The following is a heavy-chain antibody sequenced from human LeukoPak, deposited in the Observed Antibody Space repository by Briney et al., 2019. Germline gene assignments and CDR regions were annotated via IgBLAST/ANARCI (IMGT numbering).Heavy chain of an antibody. CDR1: GFTFSSYS. CDR2: ISSSSSYI. CDR3: ARDKGYYDSSGYYDDY. Sequence: PGGSLRLSCAASGFTFSSYSMNWVRQAPGKGLEWVSSISSSSSYIYYADSVKGRFTISRDNAKNSLYLQMNSLRAKDTAVYYCARDKGYYDSSGYYDDYWGQGTLVTVSS. D-gene: IGHD3-22*01. V-gene: IGHV3-21*01. J-gene: IGHJ4*02.